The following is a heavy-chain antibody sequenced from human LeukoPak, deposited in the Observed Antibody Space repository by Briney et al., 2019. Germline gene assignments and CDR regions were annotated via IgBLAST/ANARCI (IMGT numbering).Heavy chain of an antibody. CDR1: GGSISSGGYY. CDR3: ARGRYCSSTSCHPGY. J-gene: IGHJ4*02. CDR2: IYYSGST. V-gene: IGHV4-31*11. D-gene: IGHD2-2*01. Sequence: SGTLSLTCDVSGGSISSGGYYWSWIRQHPGKGLEWIGYIYYSGSTYYNPSLKSRVTISVDTSKNQFSLKLSSVTAADTAVYYCARGRYCSSTSCHPGYWGQGTLVTVSS.